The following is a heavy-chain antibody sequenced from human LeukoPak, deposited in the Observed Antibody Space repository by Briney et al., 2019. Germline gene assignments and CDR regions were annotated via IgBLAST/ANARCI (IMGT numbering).Heavy chain of an antibody. V-gene: IGHV1-2*02. CDR1: GYTFTGYY. CDR3: ARADSASYFDS. Sequence: SVKVSCKASGYTFTGYYMHWVRQAPGQGLEWMGWINPNSGGTNYAQKFQGRVTMTRDTSISTSYMDLSGLISDDTAVYYCARADSASYFDSWGQGTLVAVSS. J-gene: IGHJ4*02. CDR2: INPNSGGT. D-gene: IGHD1-26*01.